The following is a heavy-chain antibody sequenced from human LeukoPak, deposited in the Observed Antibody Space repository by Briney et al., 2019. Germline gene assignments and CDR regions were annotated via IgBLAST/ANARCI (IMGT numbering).Heavy chain of an antibody. Sequence: PGGSLRLSCAASGFTFSSYGMHWVRQAPGKGLEWVAFIRYDGSNKYYADSVKGRFTISRDNSKNTLYLQMNSLRAEDTAVYYCAKDRAAAGNSEYFQHWGQGTLVTVSS. CDR3: AKDRAAAGNSEYFQH. CDR2: IRYDGSNK. CDR1: GFTFSSYG. V-gene: IGHV3-30*02. J-gene: IGHJ1*01. D-gene: IGHD6-13*01.